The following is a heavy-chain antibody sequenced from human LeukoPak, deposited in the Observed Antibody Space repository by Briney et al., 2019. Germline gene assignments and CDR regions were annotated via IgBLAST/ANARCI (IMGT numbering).Heavy chain of an antibody. CDR1: GGSISSYY. Sequence: SETLSLTCTVSGGSISSYYWSWIRQPPGKGLEWIGYIYYSGSTNYNPSLKSRVTISVDTSKNQFSLKPSSVTAADTAVYYCARRGDGSGSYYNGLFDYWGQGTLVTVSS. J-gene: IGHJ4*02. V-gene: IGHV4-59*01. CDR2: IYYSGST. D-gene: IGHD3-10*01. CDR3: ARRGDGSGSYYNGLFDY.